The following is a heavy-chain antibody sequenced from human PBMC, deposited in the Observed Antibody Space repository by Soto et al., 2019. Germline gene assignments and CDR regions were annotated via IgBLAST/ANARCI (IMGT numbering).Heavy chain of an antibody. CDR1: GYTFSTSG. J-gene: IGHJ6*02. CDR2: ISTYNGDT. V-gene: IGHV1-18*01. CDR3: ARAGAAPYYYYGMDV. Sequence: APVKVSCKASGYTFSTSGMSWLRQAPGQGLEWMGWISTYNGDTNDAPKFQDRVTMTSDTSTSTVYMELRSPRSDDTAVYYCARAGAAPYYYYGMDVWGQGTRVTVSS. D-gene: IGHD2-15*01.